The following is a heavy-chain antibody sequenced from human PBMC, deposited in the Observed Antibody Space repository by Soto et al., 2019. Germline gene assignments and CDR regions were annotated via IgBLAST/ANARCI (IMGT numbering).Heavy chain of an antibody. D-gene: IGHD6-13*01. J-gene: IGHJ4*02. CDR3: ARDFCLEAAAGSYYFDY. Sequence: EVQLVESGGGLVKPGGSLRLSCAASGFTFSSYSMNWVRQAPGKGLEWVSSISSSSSYIYYADSVKGRFTISRDNAKNSLYLQMNSLRAEDTAVYYCARDFCLEAAAGSYYFDYWGQGTLVTVSS. CDR1: GFTFSSYS. CDR2: ISSSSSYI. V-gene: IGHV3-21*01.